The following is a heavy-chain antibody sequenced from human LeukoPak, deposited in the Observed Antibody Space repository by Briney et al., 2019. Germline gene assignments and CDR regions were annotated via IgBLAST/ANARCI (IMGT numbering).Heavy chain of an antibody. J-gene: IGHJ4*02. CDR2: IYSGGST. CDR3: ARDKTSLGYSYALFDY. CDR1: GFTVSSNY. V-gene: IGHV3-53*01. Sequence: GGSLRLSCAASGFTVSSNYMSWVRQAPGKGLEWVSVIYSGGSTYYADSVEGRFTISRDNSKNTLYLQMNSLRAEDTAVYYCARDKTSLGYSYALFDYWGQGTLVTVSS. D-gene: IGHD5-18*01.